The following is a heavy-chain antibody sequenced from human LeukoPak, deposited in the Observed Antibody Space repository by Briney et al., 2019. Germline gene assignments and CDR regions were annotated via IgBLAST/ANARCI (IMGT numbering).Heavy chain of an antibody. J-gene: IGHJ4*02. CDR1: GFTFSDYS. CDR3: ASPKGKYIGNYPLEY. V-gene: IGHV3-30*04. Sequence: GGSLRLSCAASGFTFSDYSLHWVRQAPGKGLEGVALISYDGSDKYYADSVKGPFTISRDNSQDTLYLQMNSLGADDTAVYYRASPKGKYIGNYPLEYWGQGTLVTVSS. CDR2: ISYDGSDK. D-gene: IGHD1-26*01.